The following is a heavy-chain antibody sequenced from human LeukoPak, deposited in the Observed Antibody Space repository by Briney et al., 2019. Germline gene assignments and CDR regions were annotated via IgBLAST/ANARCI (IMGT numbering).Heavy chain of an antibody. V-gene: IGHV1-24*01. CDR2: FDPEDGET. CDR3: ATVPRYSGYDSVDY. Sequence: ASANVSCKVSGYTLTELSMHWVRQAPGKGLEWMGGFDPEDGETIYAQKFQGRVTMTEDTSTDTAYMELSSLRSEDTAVYYCATVPRYSGYDSVDYWGQGTLVTVSS. CDR1: GYTLTELS. J-gene: IGHJ4*02. D-gene: IGHD5-12*01.